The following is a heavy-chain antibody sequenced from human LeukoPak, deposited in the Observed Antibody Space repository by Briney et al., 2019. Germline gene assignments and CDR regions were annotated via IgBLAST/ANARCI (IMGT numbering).Heavy chain of an antibody. J-gene: IGHJ5*02. D-gene: IGHD1-1*01. CDR3: VRDKMMDDRGVGFDP. Sequence: GGSLRLSCAASGFTFSTSWMSWVRQAPGKGLMYVSRINIDGSITTYADSVKGRFTISRDNTKNTLYLQMNSLGAEDTAVYYCVRDKMMDDRGVGFDPWGQGTLVTVSS. V-gene: IGHV3-74*01. CDR1: GFTFSTSW. CDR2: INIDGSIT.